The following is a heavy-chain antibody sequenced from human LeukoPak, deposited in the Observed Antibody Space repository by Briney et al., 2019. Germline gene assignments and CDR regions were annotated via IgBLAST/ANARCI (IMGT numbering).Heavy chain of an antibody. CDR3: ANLGPPGRDHYLES. D-gene: IGHD5-24*01. Sequence: PGGSLRLSCAASGFTFSDYYMSWIRQAPGKGLEWVSYISSSGSTIYYADSVKGRFTISRDNAKNSLYLQMNSLRDEDTAVYYCANLGPPGRDHYLESWGQGTLVTVSS. V-gene: IGHV3-11*04. J-gene: IGHJ4*02. CDR1: GFTFSDYY. CDR2: ISSSGSTI.